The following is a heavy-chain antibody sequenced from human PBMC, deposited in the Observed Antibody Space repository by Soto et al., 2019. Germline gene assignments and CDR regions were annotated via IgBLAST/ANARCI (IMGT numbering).Heavy chain of an antibody. CDR1: GFTFSSYA. J-gene: IGHJ6*02. CDR3: AKDQATVTPYYYYGMDV. Sequence: GGSLRLSCAASGFTFSSYAMSWVRQAPGKGLEWVSAISGSGGSTYYADSVKGRFTISRDNSKNTLYLQMNSLRAEDTAVYYCAKDQATVTPYYYYGMDVWGQGTTVTVSS. D-gene: IGHD4-17*01. CDR2: ISGSGGST. V-gene: IGHV3-23*01.